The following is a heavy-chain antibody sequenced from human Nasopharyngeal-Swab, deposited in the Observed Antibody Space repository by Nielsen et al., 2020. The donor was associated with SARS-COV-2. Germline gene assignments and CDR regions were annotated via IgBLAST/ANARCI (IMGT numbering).Heavy chain of an antibody. CDR2: ISSSSSYI. CDR3: ARVSGTQSIYYYYGMDV. CDR1: LFTFSSYS. V-gene: IGHV3-21*01. D-gene: IGHD1-1*01. Sequence: GESLKISCAASLFTFSSYSMNWVRQAQGKGLEWVSSISSSSSYICYADSVKGRFTISRDNAKNSLYLQMNSLRAEDTAVYYCARVSGTQSIYYYYGMDVWGQGTTVTVSS. J-gene: IGHJ6*02.